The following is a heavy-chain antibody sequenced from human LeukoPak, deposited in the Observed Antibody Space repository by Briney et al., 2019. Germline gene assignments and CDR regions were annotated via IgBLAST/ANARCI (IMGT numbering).Heavy chain of an antibody. Sequence: PEGSLRLSCAASGFTFDDYAMHWVRQVPGKGLEWVSGISWNSGSIGYADSVKGRFTISRDNAKNSLYLQMSSLRAEDTALYYCAKEAEDGYKDWYFDLWGRGTLVTVSS. V-gene: IGHV3-9*01. CDR3: AKEAEDGYKDWYFDL. CDR2: ISWNSGSI. CDR1: GFTFDDYA. J-gene: IGHJ2*01. D-gene: IGHD5-24*01.